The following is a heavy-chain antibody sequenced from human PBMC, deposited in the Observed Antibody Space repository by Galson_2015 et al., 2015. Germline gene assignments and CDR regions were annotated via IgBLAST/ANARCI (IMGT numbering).Heavy chain of an antibody. Sequence: SLRLSCAVSGFNFSSYGMYWVRQAPGTGLEWVALISHDGGNESYADSMQGRFTFSRDNSKNTRCPHMNSLRPEDTAVYYSAKDCSPRRRCPRTDYNWFDPWGQGTLVTVSS. D-gene: IGHD3-10*02. CDR2: ISHDGGNE. V-gene: IGHV3-30*18. J-gene: IGHJ5*02. CDR3: AKDCSPRRRCPRTDYNWFDP. CDR1: GFNFSSYG.